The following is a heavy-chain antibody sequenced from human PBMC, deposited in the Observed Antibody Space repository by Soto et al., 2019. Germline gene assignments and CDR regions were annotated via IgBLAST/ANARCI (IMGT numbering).Heavy chain of an antibody. CDR3: AGAATPFDY. V-gene: IGHV3-23*01. D-gene: IGHD2-15*01. CDR2: ISGSGGTT. CDR1: GVIFSNYG. Sequence: PGGSLSLCCAASGVIFSNYGMSWVRQALGKGLEWVSFISGSGGTTYYADSVKGRFTISRDNSKNTLFLQMNSLRADDSAVYYCAGAATPFDYFGQGTLVTVSS. J-gene: IGHJ4*02.